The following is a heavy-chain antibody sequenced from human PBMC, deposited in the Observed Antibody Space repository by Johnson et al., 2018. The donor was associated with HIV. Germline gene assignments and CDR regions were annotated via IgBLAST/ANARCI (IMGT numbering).Heavy chain of an antibody. CDR2: INWNGGST. V-gene: IGHV3-20*04. D-gene: IGHD3-10*01. CDR1: GFTFDDYD. J-gene: IGHJ3*01. CDR3: ARDFVAFGECTAFDV. Sequence: VYLVESGGGVVRPGGSQRLSCVASGFTFDDYDMSWVRQTPGKGVEWVSGINWNGGSTGYADSVTGRFTISRDNAKKSLFLQMSSLRAEDTALYYCARDFVAFGECTAFDVWGQGTMVTVSS.